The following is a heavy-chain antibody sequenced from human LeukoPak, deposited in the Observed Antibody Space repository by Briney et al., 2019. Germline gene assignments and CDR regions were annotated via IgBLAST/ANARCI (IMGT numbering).Heavy chain of an antibody. D-gene: IGHD6-6*01. CDR3: ARDGRFEYSHFYYFDY. CDR1: GYTFTAYY. J-gene: IGHJ4*02. CDR2: VNPDRGGT. V-gene: IGHV1-2*02. Sequence: ASVKVSCKASGYTFTAYYMHWVRQAPGQGLEWVGWVNPDRGGTNYAQKFQGRVTMTRDTSINTAYMELTGLRSDDTATYYCARDGRFEYSHFYYFDYWGQGTLVTVSS.